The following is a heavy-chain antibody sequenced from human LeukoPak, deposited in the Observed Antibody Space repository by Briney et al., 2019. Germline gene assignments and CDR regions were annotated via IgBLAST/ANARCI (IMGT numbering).Heavy chain of an antibody. CDR2: TYTSGST. J-gene: IGHJ4*02. CDR3: AREGGVTPAYFDY. V-gene: IGHV4-4*07. CDR1: GGSFSGYY. D-gene: IGHD4-23*01. Sequence: PSETLSLTCAVYGGSFSGYYWSWIRQPAGKGLEWIGRTYTSGSTNYNPSLKSRVTISVDTSKNQFSLKLSSVTAADTAVYYCAREGGVTPAYFDYWGQGTLVTVSS.